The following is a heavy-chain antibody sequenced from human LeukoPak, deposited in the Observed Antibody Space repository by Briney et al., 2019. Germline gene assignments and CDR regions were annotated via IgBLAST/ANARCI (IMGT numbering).Heavy chain of an antibody. CDR2: IIPIFGTA. CDR1: AGTFSSYA. V-gene: IGHV1-69*05. CDR3: ARGHLKDFWSGYHFDY. Sequence: GASMRGSREASAGTFSSYAISWVRQAPGKGLEWMGGIIPIFGTANYAQKFQGRVTITTDESTSTAYMELSSLRSEDTAVYYCARGHLKDFWSGYHFDYWGQGTLVTVSS. J-gene: IGHJ4*02. D-gene: IGHD3-3*01.